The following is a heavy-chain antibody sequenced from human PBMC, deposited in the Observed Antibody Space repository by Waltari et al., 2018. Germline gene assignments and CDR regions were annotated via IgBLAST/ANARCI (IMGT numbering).Heavy chain of an antibody. CDR2: ISYDGSNK. V-gene: IGHV3-30*14. CDR3: ARGAPRD. J-gene: IGHJ4*02. Sequence: QVQLVESGGGVVQPGRSLRLSCAASGFTFSSYAMHWVRQAPGKGLEWVAVISYDGSNKYYADSVKGRFTISRDNSKNTLYLQMNSLRAEDTAVYYCARGAPRDWGQGTLVTVSS. CDR1: GFTFSSYA.